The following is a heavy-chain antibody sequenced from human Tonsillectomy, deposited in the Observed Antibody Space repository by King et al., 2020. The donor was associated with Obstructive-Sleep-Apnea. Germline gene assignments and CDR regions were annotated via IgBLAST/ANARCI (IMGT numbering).Heavy chain of an antibody. CDR3: AKQGTIFGVVTEVDYYGMDV. J-gene: IGHJ6*02. D-gene: IGHD3-3*01. Sequence: EVQLVESGGGLVQPGGSLRLSCAASGFTFSSYAMSWVRQAPGTGLEWVSSISASGGSTNYADSVKGRFTISRDNSKNTLYLQMNSLRAEETAVYYCAKQGTIFGVVTEVDYYGMDVWGQGTTVTVSS. V-gene: IGHV3-23*04. CDR1: GFTFSSYA. CDR2: ISASGGST.